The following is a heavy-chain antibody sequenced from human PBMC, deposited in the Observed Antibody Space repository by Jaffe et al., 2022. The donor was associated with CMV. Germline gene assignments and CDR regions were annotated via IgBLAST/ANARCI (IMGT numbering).Heavy chain of an antibody. CDR2: ISAYNGNT. CDR3: ARWFDPMVYDQEPNYYYYGMDV. V-gene: IGHV1-18*01. CDR1: GYTFTSYG. D-gene: IGHD2-8*01. Sequence: QVQLVQSGAEVKKPGASVKVSCKASGYTFTSYGISWVRQAPGQGLEWMGWISAYNGNTNYAQKLQGRVTMTTDTSTSTAYMELRSLRSDDTAVYYCARWFDPMVYDQEPNYYYYGMDVWGQGTTVTVSS. J-gene: IGHJ6*02.